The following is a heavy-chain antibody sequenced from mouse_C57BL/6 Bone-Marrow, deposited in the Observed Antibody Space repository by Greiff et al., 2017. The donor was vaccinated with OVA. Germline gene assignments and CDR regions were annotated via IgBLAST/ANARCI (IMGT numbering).Heavy chain of an antibody. J-gene: IGHJ1*03. D-gene: IGHD2-5*01. CDR3: ASYYSNYPWYFDV. Sequence: EVKLVESVAELVRPGASVKLSCTASGFNIKNTYMHWVKQRPEQGLEWIGRIDPANGNTKYAPKFQGKATITADTSSNTAYLQLSSLTSEDTAIYYCASYYSNYPWYFDVWGTGTTVTVSS. V-gene: IGHV14-3*01. CDR1: GFNIKNTY. CDR2: IDPANGNT.